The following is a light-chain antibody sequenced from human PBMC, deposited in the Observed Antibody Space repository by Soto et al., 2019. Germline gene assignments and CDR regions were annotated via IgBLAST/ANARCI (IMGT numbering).Light chain of an antibody. Sequence: QSALTQPPSASGSPGQSVTISCSGTSSDVGGYDYVSWYQQHPGKAPKLMIYEVSKRPSGVPDRFFGSKSVNTASLTVSGLQAEDEADYYCSSYAGSSNFVVFGGGTKVTVL. V-gene: IGLV2-8*01. J-gene: IGLJ2*01. CDR2: EVS. CDR1: SSDVGGYDY. CDR3: SSYAGSSNFVV.